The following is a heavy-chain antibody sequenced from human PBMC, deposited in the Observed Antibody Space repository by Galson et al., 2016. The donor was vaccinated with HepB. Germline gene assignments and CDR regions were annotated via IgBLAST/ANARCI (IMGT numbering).Heavy chain of an antibody. Sequence: SLRLSCAASGFTFSAYAMHWVRQAPGKGLEWLAVMSYDGNIKQYADSVQGRFTISRHNSKKTMYLQMNSLRGDDTAVYYCARDARPTASWHYFDYWGQGTLVTVSS. CDR3: ARDARPTASWHYFDY. CDR2: MSYDGNIK. D-gene: IGHD2-2*01. CDR1: GFTFSAYA. V-gene: IGHV3-30-3*01. J-gene: IGHJ4*02.